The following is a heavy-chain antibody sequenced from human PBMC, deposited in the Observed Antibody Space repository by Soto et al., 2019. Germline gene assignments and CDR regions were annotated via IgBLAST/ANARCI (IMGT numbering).Heavy chain of an antibody. J-gene: IGHJ1*01. Sequence: GSLRLSCGVSGFTFSDAWMSWVRQAPGKGLEWVGRIKSKAEGRTTDFAASVKGRFSISGDDSKNMLYLQMNNLQTEDTAVYFCTTDNMFGATSPQFHHWGQGTLVTVSS. V-gene: IGHV3-15*01. CDR2: IKSKAEGRTT. CDR1: GFTFSDAW. CDR3: TTDNMFGATSPQFHH. D-gene: IGHD3-3*01.